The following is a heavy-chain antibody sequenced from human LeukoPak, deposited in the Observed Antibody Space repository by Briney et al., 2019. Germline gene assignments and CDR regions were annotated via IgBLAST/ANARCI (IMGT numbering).Heavy chain of an antibody. CDR3: ARDPYDFWSGYPFDY. V-gene: IGHV1-2*02. J-gene: IGHJ4*02. CDR2: INPNSGGT. CDR1: GYTFTGYY. D-gene: IGHD3-3*01. Sequence: ASVTVSCKASGYTFTGYYMHWVRQAPGQGLEWMGWINPNSGGTNYAQKFQGRVTMTRDTSISTAYMELSRLRSDDTAVYYCARDPYDFWSGYPFDYWGQGTLVTVSS.